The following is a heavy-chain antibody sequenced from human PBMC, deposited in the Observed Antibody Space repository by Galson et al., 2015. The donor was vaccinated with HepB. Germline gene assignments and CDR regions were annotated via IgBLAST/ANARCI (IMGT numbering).Heavy chain of an antibody. J-gene: IGHJ3*02. CDR1: GFTFSDYT. CDR3: ARGGGTMVRGDRSDAFDI. V-gene: IGHV3-64D*06. D-gene: IGHD3-10*01. Sequence: SLRLSCAASGFTFSDYTMYWVRQAPGKGLEYVSGISREGGSTEYSDSVKGRFRISRDNSKNTLYLQMSSLRAEDTAVYYCARGGGTMVRGDRSDAFDIWGQGTMVTVSS. CDR2: ISREGGST.